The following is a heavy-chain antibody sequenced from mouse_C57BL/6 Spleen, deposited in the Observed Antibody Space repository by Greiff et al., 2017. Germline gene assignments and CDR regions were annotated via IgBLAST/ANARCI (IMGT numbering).Heavy chain of an antibody. Sequence: QVQLQQPGAELVKPGASVKLSCKASGYTFTSYWMHWVKQRPGQGLEWIGMIHPNSGSTNYNEKFKSKATLTVDKSSSTAYMQLSSLTSEDSAVYYCARSEITTVVSYYFDYWGQGTTLTVSS. CDR1: GYTFTSYW. J-gene: IGHJ2*01. CDR3: ARSEITTVVSYYFDY. V-gene: IGHV1-64*01. CDR2: IHPNSGST. D-gene: IGHD1-1*01.